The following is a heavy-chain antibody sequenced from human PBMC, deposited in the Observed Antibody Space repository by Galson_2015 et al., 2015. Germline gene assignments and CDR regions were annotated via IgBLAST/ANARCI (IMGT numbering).Heavy chain of an antibody. CDR2: ISSSSTTM. CDR1: GFTSSSYS. J-gene: IGHJ4*02. CDR3: ARNHYSGSGSYLY. D-gene: IGHD3-10*01. V-gene: IGHV3-48*02. Sequence: SLRLSCAASGFTSSSYSVNWVRQAPGKGLEWVSYISSSSTTMYYADSVKGRFTISRDNAKNSLYLQMNSLRDEDTAVYYCARNHYSGSGSYLYWGQGTLVTVSS.